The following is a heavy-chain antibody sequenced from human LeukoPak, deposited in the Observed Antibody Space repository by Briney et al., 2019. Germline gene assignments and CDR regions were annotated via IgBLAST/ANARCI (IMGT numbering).Heavy chain of an antibody. CDR1: GYTFTSYY. CDR3: ARAYHDSSGYYLYFDY. D-gene: IGHD3-22*01. V-gene: IGHV1-46*01. J-gene: IGHJ4*02. CDR2: INPSGGST. Sequence: ASVKVSCKASGYTFTSYYMHWVRQAPGQGLEWMGIINPSGGSTSYAQKFQGRVTMTRDTSTSTAYMELSSLRSEDTAVYYCARAYHDSSGYYLYFDYWGQGTLVTVSS.